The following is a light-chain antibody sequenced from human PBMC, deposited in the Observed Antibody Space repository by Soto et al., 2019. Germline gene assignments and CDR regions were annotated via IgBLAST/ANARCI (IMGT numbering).Light chain of an antibody. CDR3: QQYNNWPFS. CDR1: QDINDY. Sequence: DIQMTQSPSSLSASVGDRVTITCRASQDINDYLAWFQQRPGKAPKSLIYGASTLQSGVPPRFSGSGSGTEFTLTISGLQSEDSAIYFCQQYNNWPFSFGQGTRLEIK. J-gene: IGKJ5*01. CDR2: GAS. V-gene: IGKV1-16*01.